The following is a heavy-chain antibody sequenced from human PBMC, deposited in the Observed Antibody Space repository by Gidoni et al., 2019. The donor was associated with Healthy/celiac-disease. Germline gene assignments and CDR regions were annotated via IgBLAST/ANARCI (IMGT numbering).Heavy chain of an antibody. CDR2: ISSSGSTI. Sequence: QVQLVESGGGLVKPGGSLSLSCAASGFSFSDYYMSWIRQALGKGLEWVSYISSSGSTIYYADSVKGRFTISRDNAKNSLYLQMNSLRAEDTAVYYCARDFPIFGRGYYYYGMDVWGQGTTVTVSS. CDR3: ARDFPIFGRGYYYYGMDV. J-gene: IGHJ6*02. CDR1: GFSFSDYY. D-gene: IGHD3-3*01. V-gene: IGHV3-11*01.